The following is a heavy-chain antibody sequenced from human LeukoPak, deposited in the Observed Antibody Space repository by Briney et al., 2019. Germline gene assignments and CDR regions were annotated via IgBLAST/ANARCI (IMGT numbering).Heavy chain of an antibody. J-gene: IGHJ5*02. CDR2: IYSGGST. CDR1: GFTVSSNY. CDR3: ARGGYSYGLADWFDP. D-gene: IGHD5-18*01. Sequence: GGSLRLSCAASGFTVSSNYMSWVRQAPGKGLEWVSVIYSGGSTYYADSVKGRFTISRDNAKNSLYLQMNSLRAEDTAVYYCARGGYSYGLADWFDPWGQGTLVTVSS. V-gene: IGHV3-53*01.